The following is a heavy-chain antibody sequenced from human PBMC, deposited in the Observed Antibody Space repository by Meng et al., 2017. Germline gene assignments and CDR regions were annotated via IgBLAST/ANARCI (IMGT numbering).Heavy chain of an antibody. Sequence: VQVVGSGGGLAKPGGSLRLPCAASGFTLSYYYMSWIRQAPGKGLEWVSYISSSGSTIYYAYSVKGRFTTARDTAKNSPYLQRISLRADDAAVYCCGRVLDRSGGDDYWGQGTLVTVSS. CDR1: GFTLSYYY. J-gene: IGHJ4*02. D-gene: IGHD3-16*01. CDR2: ISSSGSTI. V-gene: IGHV3-11*01. CDR3: GRVLDRSGGDDY.